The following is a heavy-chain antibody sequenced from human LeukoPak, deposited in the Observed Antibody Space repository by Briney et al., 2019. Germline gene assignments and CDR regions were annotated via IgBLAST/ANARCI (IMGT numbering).Heavy chain of an antibody. CDR3: VRGGSSPGYDY. Sequence: ASVKVSCKASGYTFTSYDISWVRQAPGQGLEWMGWISTYNGNTNYAQKFQGRVTVTTDTSTSTAYMELRSLTSDDTAVYYCVRGGSSPGYDYWGQGTLVTVSS. CDR2: ISTYNGNT. D-gene: IGHD5-18*01. J-gene: IGHJ4*02. CDR1: GYTFTSYD. V-gene: IGHV1-18*01.